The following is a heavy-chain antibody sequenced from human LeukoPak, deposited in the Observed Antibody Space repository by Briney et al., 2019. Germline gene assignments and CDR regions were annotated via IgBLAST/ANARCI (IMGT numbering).Heavy chain of an antibody. CDR1: GFTFSSYW. Sequence: PGGSLRLSCAASGFTFSSYWMSWVRQAPGKGLEWVSAISGSGGSTYYADSVKGRFTISRDNSKNTLYLQMNSLRAEDTAVYYCAKMLYYYDSSGYYDYWGQGTLVTVSS. V-gene: IGHV3-23*01. CDR2: ISGSGGST. CDR3: AKMLYYYDSSGYYDY. D-gene: IGHD3-22*01. J-gene: IGHJ4*02.